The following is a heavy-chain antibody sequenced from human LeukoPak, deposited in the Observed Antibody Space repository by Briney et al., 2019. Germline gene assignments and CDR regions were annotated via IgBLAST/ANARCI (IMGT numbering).Heavy chain of an antibody. D-gene: IGHD3-16*01. Sequence: SVKVACKASGGTFSIYAISWVRQAPGQGLEWMGRIIPILGIANYAQKFQGRVTITADKSTSTAYMELSSLRSEDTAVYYCARGGGSDIDYWGQGTLVTVSS. CDR2: IIPILGIA. V-gene: IGHV1-69*04. CDR1: GGTFSIYA. J-gene: IGHJ4*02. CDR3: ARGGGSDIDY.